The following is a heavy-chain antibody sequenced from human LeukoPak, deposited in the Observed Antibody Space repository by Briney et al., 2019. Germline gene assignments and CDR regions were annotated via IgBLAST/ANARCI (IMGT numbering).Heavy chain of an antibody. J-gene: IGHJ4*02. V-gene: IGHV4-34*01. CDR1: GGSFSGYY. CDR2: INHSGST. CDR3: AGQGDYYDSSGYYYFDY. D-gene: IGHD3-22*01. Sequence: SETLSLTCAVYGGSFSGYYWSWIRQPPGKGLEWIGEINHSGSTNYNPSLKSRVTISVDTSKNQFSLKLSSVTAADTAVYYCAGQGDYYDSSGYYYFDYWGQGTLVTVSS.